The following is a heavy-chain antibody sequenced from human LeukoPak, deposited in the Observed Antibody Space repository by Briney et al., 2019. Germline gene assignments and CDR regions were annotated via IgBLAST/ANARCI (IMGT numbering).Heavy chain of an antibody. Sequence: SETLSLTCAVYGGSFSGYYWSWIRQPPGKGLEWIGEINDSGSTNYNPSLKSRVTISVDTSKTQFSLKLSSVTAADTAVYYCAQGGCSGGSCYPLGYWGQGTLVTVSS. CDR2: INDSGST. CDR1: GGSFSGYY. D-gene: IGHD2-15*01. V-gene: IGHV4-34*01. J-gene: IGHJ4*02. CDR3: AQGGCSGGSCYPLGY.